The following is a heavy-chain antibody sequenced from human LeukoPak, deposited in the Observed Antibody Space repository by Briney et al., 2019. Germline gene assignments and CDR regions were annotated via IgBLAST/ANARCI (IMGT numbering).Heavy chain of an antibody. CDR1: GGSISSGIYY. V-gene: IGHV4-30-4*08. CDR2: IYYSGST. CDR3: AREGTYCGGDCPEMAFDI. J-gene: IGHJ3*02. Sequence: PSQTLSLTCTVSGGSISSGIYYWSWIRQPPGKGVKWVGYIYYSGSTYYSPSLRSRVTISVDTSKNQFSLKLNSVTAADTAVYYCAREGTYCGGDCPEMAFDIWGQGTMVTVSS. D-gene: IGHD2-21*01.